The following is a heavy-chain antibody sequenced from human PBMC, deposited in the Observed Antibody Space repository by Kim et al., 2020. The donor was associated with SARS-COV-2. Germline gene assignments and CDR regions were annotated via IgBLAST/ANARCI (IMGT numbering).Heavy chain of an antibody. D-gene: IGHD2-21*02. CDR1: GFTFSSYW. CDR2: IKQDGSEK. V-gene: IGHV3-7*01. Sequence: GGSLRLSCAASGFTFSSYWMSWVRQAPGKGLEWVANIKQDGSEKYYVDSVKGRFTISRDNAKNSLYLQMNSLRAEDTAVYYCARTRGDNCGGDCEDYWGQGTLVTVSS. J-gene: IGHJ4*02. CDR3: ARTRGDNCGGDCEDY.